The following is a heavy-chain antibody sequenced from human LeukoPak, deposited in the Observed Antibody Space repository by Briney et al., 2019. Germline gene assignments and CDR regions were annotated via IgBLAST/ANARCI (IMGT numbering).Heavy chain of an antibody. J-gene: IGHJ4*02. CDR1: GFTFSTYN. D-gene: IGHD6-19*01. Sequence: GGSLRLSCAASGFTFSTYNMNWVRQAPGKGLEWVSYISTSSTTIYYADSVQGRFTLSRDNAKNSLYLQMNSLRAEDTAVYYCVRHSSGWTLDYWGQGTLVTVSS. V-gene: IGHV3-48*04. CDR3: VRHSSGWTLDY. CDR2: ISTSSTTI.